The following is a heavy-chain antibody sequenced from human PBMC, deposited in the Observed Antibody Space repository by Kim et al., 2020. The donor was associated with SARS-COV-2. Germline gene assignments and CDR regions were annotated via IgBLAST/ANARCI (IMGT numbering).Heavy chain of an antibody. D-gene: IGHD5-12*01. V-gene: IGHV3-23*01. CDR3: AKDRGWSGYDSSFL. CDR1: GFTFSSYA. Sequence: GGSLRLSCAASGFTFSSYAMSWVRQAPGKGLEWVSSISGSGGSTYYADSVKGRFTISRDNSKNTLYLQINSLRAEDTAVYYCAKDRGWSGYDSSFLWGQGTLVTVSS. J-gene: IGHJ4*02. CDR2: ISGSGGST.